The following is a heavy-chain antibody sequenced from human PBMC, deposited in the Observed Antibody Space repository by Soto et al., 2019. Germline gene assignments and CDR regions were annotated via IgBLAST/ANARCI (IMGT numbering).Heavy chain of an antibody. V-gene: IGHV1-18*01. CDR3: ARGGNRITMISLSPFDP. Sequence: QVQLVQSGAEVKKPGASVKVSCKASGYTFTSYGISWVRQAPGQGLEWMGWISAYNGNTNYAQKLQGRVTMTTDTSXSXXYMELRSLRSDDTAVYYCARGGNRITMISLSPFDPWGQGTLVTVSS. CDR1: GYTFTSYG. J-gene: IGHJ5*02. CDR2: ISAYNGNT. D-gene: IGHD3-22*01.